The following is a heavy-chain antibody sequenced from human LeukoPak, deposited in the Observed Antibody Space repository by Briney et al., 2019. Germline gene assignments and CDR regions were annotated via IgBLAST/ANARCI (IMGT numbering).Heavy chain of an antibody. V-gene: IGHV1-2*02. CDR1: GYTFTGYY. CDR2: INPNSGGT. Sequence: ASVKVSCKASGYTFTGYYMHWVRQAPGQGLEWMGWINPNSGGTIYAQKFQGRVTMTRDTSISTAYMELSRLRSDDTAVYYCARARGYSSSSRHMDVWGKGTTVTVSS. D-gene: IGHD6-6*01. J-gene: IGHJ6*03. CDR3: ARARGYSSSSRHMDV.